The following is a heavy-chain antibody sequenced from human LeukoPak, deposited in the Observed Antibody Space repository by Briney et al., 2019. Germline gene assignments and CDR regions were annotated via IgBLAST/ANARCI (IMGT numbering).Heavy chain of an antibody. D-gene: IGHD6-19*01. CDR2: ICSKSNYI. J-gene: IGHJ4*02. Sequence: GGSLRLSCAASGFTFSDYSMTWVRQAPGKGLEWVSSICSKSNYIYYADSGKGRFTISRDNAKHSVFLQMTSLRADDTAVYYCARDIAVSGRGGFDYWGQGTLVTVSS. CDR1: GFTFSDYS. V-gene: IGHV3-21*01. CDR3: ARDIAVSGRGGFDY.